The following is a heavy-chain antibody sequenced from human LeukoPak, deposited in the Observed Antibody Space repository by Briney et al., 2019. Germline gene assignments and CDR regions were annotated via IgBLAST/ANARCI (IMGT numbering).Heavy chain of an antibody. CDR2: IYYSGST. V-gene: IGHV4-31*03. J-gene: IGHJ4*02. CDR3: ARGGDSSGYYPFDY. CDR1: GGSISSGSYD. Sequence: SETLSLTCTVSGGSISSGSYDWNWIRQHPGKGLEWIGHIYYSGSTDYNPSLKSRVTISVDTSKNQFSLRLSSVTAADTAVYSCARGGDSSGYYPFDYWGQGTLVTVSS. D-gene: IGHD3-22*01.